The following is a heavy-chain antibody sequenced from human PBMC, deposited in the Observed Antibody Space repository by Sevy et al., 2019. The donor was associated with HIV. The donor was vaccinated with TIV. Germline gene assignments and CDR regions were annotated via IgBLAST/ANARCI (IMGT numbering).Heavy chain of an antibody. CDR1: GFTFNTHV. CDR3: AKVLNPALESMMEVTVRSLKGFDV. D-gene: IGHD3-22*01. V-gene: IGHV3-23*01. CDR2: ISGFGNT. Sequence: GGSLRLSCVASGFTFNTHVMNWVRQAPGKGLEWVSSISGFGNTYYVDSVRDRFTISRDNAKNTLYLQMNSLRADDTAVYYCAKVLNPALESMMEVTVRSLKGFDVWGQGTMVTVSS. J-gene: IGHJ3*01.